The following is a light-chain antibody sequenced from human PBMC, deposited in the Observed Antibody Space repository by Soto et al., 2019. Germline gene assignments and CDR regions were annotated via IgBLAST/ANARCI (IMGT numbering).Light chain of an antibody. CDR2: EGN. CDR3: CSYAGSSSSRV. CDR1: SSDVGSYNL. V-gene: IGLV2-23*01. J-gene: IGLJ1*01. Sequence: QSALTQPACVSLSLGQSITISCTGTSSDVGSYNLVSLYQQHPGKAPKLIIYEGNERPSGVSDRFSGSKSGNTASLTISWLQAEDEADYYCCSYAGSSSSRVFGTGTKVTVL.